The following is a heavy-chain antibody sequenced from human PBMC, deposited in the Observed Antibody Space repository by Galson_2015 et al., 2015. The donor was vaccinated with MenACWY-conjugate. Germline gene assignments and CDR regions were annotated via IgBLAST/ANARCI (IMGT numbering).Heavy chain of an antibody. CDR3: ARVKWQQLTADS. CDR1: GFDFDDYA. CDR2: INPDGSVT. D-gene: IGHD6-13*01. V-gene: IGHV3-74*01. Sequence: SLRLSCAASGFDFDDYAMSWVRQAPGKGLQWVSRINPDGSVTTYADSVKGRFTISRDNAKNTLYLQMNSLRADDTAVYYCARVKWQQLTADSWGQGTLVTVSS. J-gene: IGHJ4*02.